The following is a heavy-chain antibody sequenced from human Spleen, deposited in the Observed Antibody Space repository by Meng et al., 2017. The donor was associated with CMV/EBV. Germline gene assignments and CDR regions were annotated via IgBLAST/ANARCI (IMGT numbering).Heavy chain of an antibody. CDR3: ARGGPLVNAPGFDY. V-gene: IGHV4-30-4*08. CDR2: IYYSGST. J-gene: IGHJ4*02. CDR1: GGSISSGSYY. D-gene: IGHD2-15*01. Sequence: QLQEPGPGLVKPSTTLSPTCTVSGGSISSGSYYWSWIRQPPGKGLEWIGYIYYSGSTYYNPSLKSRVTISVDTSKNQFSLKLSSVTAADTAVYYCARGGPLVNAPGFDYWGQGTLVTVSS.